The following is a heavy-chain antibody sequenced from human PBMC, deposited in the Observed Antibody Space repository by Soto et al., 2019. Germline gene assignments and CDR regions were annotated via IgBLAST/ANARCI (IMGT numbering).Heavy chain of an antibody. D-gene: IGHD4-17*01. CDR3: ARSQTTVTSYDY. J-gene: IGHJ4*02. CDR1: GASITQYY. V-gene: IGHV4-4*08. Sequence: SEPLSLTCTVSGASITQYYWNWIRQSPGKGLEWIVSVSSTGSTVFNPSLTSRVTVSLDTSKNQFSLKLSSVTAADTAVYYCARSQTTVTSYDYWGQGTLVTVSS. CDR2: VSSTGST.